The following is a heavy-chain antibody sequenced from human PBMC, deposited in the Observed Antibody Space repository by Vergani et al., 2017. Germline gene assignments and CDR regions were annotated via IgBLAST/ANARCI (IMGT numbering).Heavy chain of an antibody. V-gene: IGHV5-51*03. CDR3: AGAYCDSSGYHNDAFDI. CDR1: GYSFTSYW. J-gene: IGHJ3*02. CDR2: IYPGDSDT. D-gene: IGHD3-22*01. Sequence: EVQLVQSGAEVKKPGESLKISCKGSGYSFTSYWIGWVRQMPGKGLEWMGIIYPGDSDTRYSPSFQGPVTISADKSISTAYLQWSSLKASDTAMYYCAGAYCDSSGYHNDAFDIWGQGTMVTVSS.